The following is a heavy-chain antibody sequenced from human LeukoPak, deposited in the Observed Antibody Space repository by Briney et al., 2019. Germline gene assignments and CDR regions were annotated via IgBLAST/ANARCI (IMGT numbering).Heavy chain of an antibody. CDR2: SYYSGST. D-gene: IGHD2-8*01. CDR3: ARGRNAPRSYFDY. Sequence: SETLSLTCTVSGGSISSHYWSWVRQPPGKGLEWIGYSYYSGSTNYNPSLKSRVTISVDTSKNQFSLKLSSETAADTAVYYCARGRNAPRSYFDYWGQGTLVTVSS. J-gene: IGHJ4*02. V-gene: IGHV4-59*11. CDR1: GGSISSHY.